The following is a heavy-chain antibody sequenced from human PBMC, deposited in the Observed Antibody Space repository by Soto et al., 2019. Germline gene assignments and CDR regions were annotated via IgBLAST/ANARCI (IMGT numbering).Heavy chain of an antibody. CDR3: ARVSIAVAGIAYYFDY. Sequence: QVQLVESGGGVVQPGRSLRLSCAASGFSFSSCAMHWVRQAPGKGLEWVAVVSHDGSNKYYADSVKGRVIISRDNSINTVYLQMNSLRGEDTAVYYCARVSIAVAGIAYYFDYWGQGTLVTVSS. D-gene: IGHD6-19*01. CDR1: GFSFSSCA. CDR2: VSHDGSNK. V-gene: IGHV3-30-3*01. J-gene: IGHJ4*02.